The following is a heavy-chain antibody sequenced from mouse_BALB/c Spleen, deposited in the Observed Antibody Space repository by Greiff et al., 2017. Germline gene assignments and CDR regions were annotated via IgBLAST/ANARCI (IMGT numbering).Heavy chain of an antibody. Sequence: EVQGVESGGGLVQPGGSRKLSCAASGFTFSSFGMHWVRQAPEKGLEWVAYISSGSSTIYYADTVKGRFTISRDNPKNTLFLQMTSLRSEDTAMYYCARGYGNYLDYWGQGTTLTVSS. CDR2: ISSGSSTI. J-gene: IGHJ2*01. V-gene: IGHV5-17*02. D-gene: IGHD2-10*02. CDR1: GFTFSSFG. CDR3: ARGYGNYLDY.